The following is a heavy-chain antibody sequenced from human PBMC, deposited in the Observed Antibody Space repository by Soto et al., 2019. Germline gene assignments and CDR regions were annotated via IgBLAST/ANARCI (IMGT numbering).Heavy chain of an antibody. CDR1: GGSLSGYY. V-gene: IGHV4-34*01. CDR3: ARGIVVVPAAIIYYYYYGMDV. CDR2: SNHSGST. D-gene: IGHD2-2*01. J-gene: IGHJ6*02. Sequence: SETLSLTCAVYGGSLSGYYWSWIRQPPGKGLEWIGESNHSGSTNYNPSLKSRVTISVDTSKNHFSLKLSSVPAADTAVYYCARGIVVVPAAIIYYYYYGMDVWGQGTTVTVSS.